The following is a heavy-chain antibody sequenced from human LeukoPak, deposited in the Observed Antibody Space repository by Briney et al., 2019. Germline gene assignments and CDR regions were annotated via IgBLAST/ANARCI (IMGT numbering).Heavy chain of an antibody. CDR2: INHSGST. V-gene: IGHV4-34*01. D-gene: IGHD2-2*01. CDR1: GGSFSGYY. J-gene: IGHJ6*02. CDR3: AGLSQEAAMVYYYYYGMDV. Sequence: PSETLSLTCAVYGGSFSGYYWSWIRQPPGKGLEWIGEINHSGSTNYNPSLKSRVTISVDTSKNQFSLKLSSVTAADTAVYYCAGLSQEAAMVYYYYYGMDVWGQGTTVTVSS.